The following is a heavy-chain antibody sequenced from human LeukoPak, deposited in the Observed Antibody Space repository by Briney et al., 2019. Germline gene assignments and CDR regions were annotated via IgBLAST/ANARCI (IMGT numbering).Heavy chain of an antibody. CDR2: IKEDGSEK. V-gene: IGHV3-7*01. J-gene: IGHJ4*02. D-gene: IGHD5-12*01. CDR1: GFTFSIYW. CDR3: ARAPGGSDYYFDN. Sequence: GGSLRLSCAASGFTFSIYWMNWARQAPGKGLEWVANIKEDGSEKNYVDSVKGRFTISRDNAKTSLYLQMNSLRAEDTAVYYCARAPGGSDYYFDNWGQGTLVTVSS.